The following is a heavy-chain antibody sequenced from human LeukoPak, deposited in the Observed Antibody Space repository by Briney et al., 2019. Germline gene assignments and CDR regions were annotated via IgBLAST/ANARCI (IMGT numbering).Heavy chain of an antibody. Sequence: GGSLRLSCAASGFTFSTYGMHWVRQAPGKGLEWVAVIWYDGTNKYYSDSVKGRFTISRDNSKNTLYLQMNSLRAEDTAVYYCARGRDSSSWYVEGGLDSFDYWGQGTLVTVSS. V-gene: IGHV3-33*01. J-gene: IGHJ4*02. CDR3: ARGRDSSSWYVEGGLDSFDY. CDR1: GFTFSTYG. D-gene: IGHD6-13*01. CDR2: IWYDGTNK.